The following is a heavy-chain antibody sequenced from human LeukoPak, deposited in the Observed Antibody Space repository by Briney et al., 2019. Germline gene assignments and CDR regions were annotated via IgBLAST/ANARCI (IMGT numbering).Heavy chain of an antibody. V-gene: IGHV3-23*01. CDR3: ARPYDSSGYPIPWALDY. J-gene: IGHJ4*02. D-gene: IGHD3-22*01. CDR2: ISGSGGST. CDR1: GFTFSSYA. Sequence: GGSLRLSCAASGFTFSSYAMSWVRQAPGKGLEWVSAISGSGGSTYYADSVKGRFTISRDNSKNTLYLQMNSLRAEDTAVYYCARPYDSSGYPIPWALDYWGQGTLVTVSS.